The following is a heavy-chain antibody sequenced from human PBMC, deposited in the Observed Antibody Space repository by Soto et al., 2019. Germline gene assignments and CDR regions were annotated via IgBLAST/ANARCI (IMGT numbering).Heavy chain of an antibody. V-gene: IGHV3-23*01. Sequence: GSLPLSCAASGFIFTNYAMNWVRQAPGKGLEWVSVIGGRGNSAYYADSVQGRFTISRDNSKNTLSLQMSSLTADDTAIYYCVREGRGSFDFWGRGTMVTVSS. CDR3: VREGRGSFDF. CDR1: GFIFTNYA. D-gene: IGHD5-12*01. CDR2: IGGRGNSA. J-gene: IGHJ3*01.